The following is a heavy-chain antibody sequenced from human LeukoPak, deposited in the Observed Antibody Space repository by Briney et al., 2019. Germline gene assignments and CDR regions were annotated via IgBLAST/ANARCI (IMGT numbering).Heavy chain of an antibody. D-gene: IGHD3-3*02. CDR3: ARATVIIFGIVTHGPYYYYMDV. V-gene: IGHV1-2*02. Sequence: ASVKVSCKASGYTFTDYYIHFVRQAPGQGLEWMGWINPNSGDTSFAQKFRGRVSMTRNTSISTAHVDLSGLKSDDTAVYYCARATVIIFGIVTHGPYYYYMDVWGTGTTVIVSS. CDR1: GYTFTDYY. CDR2: INPNSGDT. J-gene: IGHJ6*03.